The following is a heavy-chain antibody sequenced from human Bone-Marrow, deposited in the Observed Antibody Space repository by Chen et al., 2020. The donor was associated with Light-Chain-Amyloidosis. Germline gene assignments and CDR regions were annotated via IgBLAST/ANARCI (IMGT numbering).Heavy chain of an antibody. D-gene: IGHD3-22*01. CDR1: GFTLSSYA. J-gene: IGHJ4*02. CDR3: AKIYYNSSGYYFDY. V-gene: IGHV3-30-3*02. Sequence: QVQLVESGGGVVQPGRSLRLSCAASGFTLSSYAIHWVRQAPGKGLEWVAFISNDGSTKYYSDSVKGRFTISRDNSKNTLYLQMNSLRAEDTAVYYCAKIYYNSSGYYFDYWGQGTLVTVSS. CDR2: ISNDGSTK.